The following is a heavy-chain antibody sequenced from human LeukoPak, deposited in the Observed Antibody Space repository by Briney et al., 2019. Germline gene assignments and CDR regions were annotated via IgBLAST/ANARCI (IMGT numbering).Heavy chain of an antibody. CDR3: ARVVVVAATERRIDY. V-gene: IGHV4-39*07. CDR1: GGSISSSSYY. D-gene: IGHD2-15*01. J-gene: IGHJ4*02. CDR2: IYYSGST. Sequence: SETLSLTCTVSGGSISSSSYYWGWVRQPPGKGLEWIGSIYYSGSTYYNPSLKSRVTISVDTSKNQFSLKLSSVTAADTAVYYCARVVVVAATERRIDYWGQGTLVTVSS.